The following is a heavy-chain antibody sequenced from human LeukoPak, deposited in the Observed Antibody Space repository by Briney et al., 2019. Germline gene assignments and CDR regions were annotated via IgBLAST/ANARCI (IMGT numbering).Heavy chain of an antibody. CDR2: ITSSSSYI. V-gene: IGHV3-21*01. CDR1: GFTFSSYT. J-gene: IGHJ6*03. CDR3: AREFVGMVLDYYYYMDV. D-gene: IGHD2-8*01. Sequence: GGSLRLSCAASGFTFSSYTMNWARQAPGKGLEWVSSITSSSSYIYYGDSVKGRFTISRDNAKNSLYLQMNSLRAEDTAVYYRAREFVGMVLDYYYYMDVWGKGTTVTVSS.